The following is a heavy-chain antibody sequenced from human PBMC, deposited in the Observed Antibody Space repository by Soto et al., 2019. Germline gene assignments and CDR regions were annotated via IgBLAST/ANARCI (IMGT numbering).Heavy chain of an antibody. CDR2: IYSGGST. Sequence: PGGSLRLSCAASGFTVSSNYMSWVRQAPGKGLEWVSVIYSGGSTYYADSVGGRFTISRDNSKNTLYLKMKSLRAEDTAVYYCARDPPATRHGMDVWGQGTTVTVSS. CDR3: ARDPPATRHGMDV. J-gene: IGHJ6*02. CDR1: GFTVSSNY. V-gene: IGHV3-53*01.